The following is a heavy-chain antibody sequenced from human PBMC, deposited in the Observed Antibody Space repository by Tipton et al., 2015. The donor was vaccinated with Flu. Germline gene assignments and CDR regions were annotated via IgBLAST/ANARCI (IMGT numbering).Heavy chain of an antibody. D-gene: IGHD1-14*01. CDR3: ARLESWYPYY. J-gene: IGHJ4*02. CDR2: IYYSGST. CDR1: GGSISSYY. V-gene: IGHV4-59*01. Sequence: TLSLTCTVSGGSISSYYWSWIRQPPGKGLEWIGYIYYSGSTNYNPALKSRVTISVDTSKNKFSLKLSSVTAADTAVYYCARLESWYPYYWGQGTLVTVSS.